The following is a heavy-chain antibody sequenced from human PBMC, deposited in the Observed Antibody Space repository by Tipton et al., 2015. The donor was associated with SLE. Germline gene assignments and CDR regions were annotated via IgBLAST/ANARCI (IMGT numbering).Heavy chain of an antibody. V-gene: IGHV4-34*01. J-gene: IGHJ3*02. Sequence: TLSLTCSIYGRSFGGYYWSWIRQPTGKGLEWIGEINHGGSTNYNPSLKSRVTISVDTSKNQFSLKLSSVTAADTAVYYCAQAHLWGSYRYASDIWGQGTMVTVSS. D-gene: IGHD3-16*02. CDR1: GRSFGGYY. CDR2: INHGGST. CDR3: AQAHLWGSYRYASDI.